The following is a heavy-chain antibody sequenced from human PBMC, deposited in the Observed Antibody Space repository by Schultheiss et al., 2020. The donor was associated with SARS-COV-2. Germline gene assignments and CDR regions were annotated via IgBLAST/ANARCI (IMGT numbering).Heavy chain of an antibody. V-gene: IGHV4-31*03. D-gene: IGHD1-1*01. CDR1: GGSISSGGYY. CDR3: ARRGGTTYYAFDI. J-gene: IGHJ3*02. CDR2: IYYSGST. Sequence: SETLSLTCTVSGGSISSGGYYWSWIRQHPGKGLEWIGYIYYSGSTYYNPSLKSRVTISVDTSKNQFSLKLSSVTAADTAVYYCARRGGTTYYAFDIWGQGTMVTVSS.